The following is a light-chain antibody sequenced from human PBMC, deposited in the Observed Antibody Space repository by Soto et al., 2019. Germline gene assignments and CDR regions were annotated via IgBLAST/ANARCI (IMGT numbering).Light chain of an antibody. Sequence: DIPMTQSPSSLSASVGDRVTITCRASQGISHYLAWYQQKPGKVPKLLIYAASTLQSGVPSRFSGSGSGTDFTLTISSLQPEDVATYYCQKYNRAPRTFGQGTKVEIK. CDR2: AAS. J-gene: IGKJ1*01. V-gene: IGKV1-27*01. CDR1: QGISHY. CDR3: QKYNRAPRT.